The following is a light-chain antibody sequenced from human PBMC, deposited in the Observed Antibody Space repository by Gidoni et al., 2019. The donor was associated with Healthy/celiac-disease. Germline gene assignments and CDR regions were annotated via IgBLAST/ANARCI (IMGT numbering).Light chain of an antibody. CDR2: AAS. Sequence: DIQMTQSPSSLSASVGDRVTITCRASQSISSYLNWYQQKPGKAPKLLIYAASSLQSGVPSRFSGSGSGTDFTLTISSLRPGDFATYYCQQSYRTPWTFGQGTKVEIK. CDR3: QQSYRTPWT. CDR1: QSISSY. V-gene: IGKV1-39*01. J-gene: IGKJ1*01.